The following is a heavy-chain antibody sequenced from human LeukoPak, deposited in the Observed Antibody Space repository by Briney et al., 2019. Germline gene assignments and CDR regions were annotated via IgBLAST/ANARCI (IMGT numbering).Heavy chain of an antibody. Sequence: GGSLRLSRAASGNTFSSYGMHWVRQAPGQGLKWVAFIRYDGSEEYYADSVKGRFTISRDNSKKTLYLQMNSLRAEDTAVYYCAKGYTYTFDYFDSWGQGTLVTVSS. CDR1: GNTFSSYG. D-gene: IGHD5-18*01. CDR2: IRYDGSEE. J-gene: IGHJ4*02. V-gene: IGHV3-30*02. CDR3: AKGYTYTFDYFDS.